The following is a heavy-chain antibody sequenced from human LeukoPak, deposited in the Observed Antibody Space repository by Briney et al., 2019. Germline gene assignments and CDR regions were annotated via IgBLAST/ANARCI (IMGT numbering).Heavy chain of an antibody. D-gene: IGHD1-14*01. V-gene: IGHV3-21*01. Sequence: GGSLRVSCSASGFTFSLFGMNWVRQAPGKGLEWVSSISGSGNHIYYADSVKGRFIISRDNAKDSLFLQMNSLRPDDTAVYYCTSLRRRYYYYMDIWGKGTTVIVS. J-gene: IGHJ6*03. CDR2: ISGSGNHI. CDR3: TSLRRRYYYYMDI. CDR1: GFTFSLFG.